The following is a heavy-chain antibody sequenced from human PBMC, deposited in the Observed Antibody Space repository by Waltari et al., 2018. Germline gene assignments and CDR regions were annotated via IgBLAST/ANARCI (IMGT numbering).Heavy chain of an antibody. J-gene: IGHJ5*02. CDR2: IYYSGST. CDR3: ARGIDRGNGRWFDP. Sequence: QLQLQESGPGLVKPSETLSLTCTVSGGSISSSSYYWGWIRQPPGKGLEWIGSIYYSGSTYYNPSLKSRVTISVDTSKNQFSLKLSSVTVADTAVYYCARGIDRGNGRWFDPWGQGTLVTVSS. V-gene: IGHV4-39*07. CDR1: GGSISSSSYY. D-gene: IGHD1-1*01.